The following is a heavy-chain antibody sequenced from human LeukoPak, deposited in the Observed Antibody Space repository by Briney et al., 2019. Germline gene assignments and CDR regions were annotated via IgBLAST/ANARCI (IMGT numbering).Heavy chain of an antibody. D-gene: IGHD1-7*01. Sequence: ETLSLTSAVYGGSSSNYYWSWIRHPPGKGLEWIGGIIDSGRINYNPSLMSRVTVSVDTSINQFCLRLTSVTATDTAVYYSARRWNYGRNYYIDVWGDGATVSVSS. CDR2: IIDSGRI. V-gene: IGHV4-34*12. CDR3: ARRWNYGRNYYIDV. J-gene: IGHJ6*03. CDR1: GGSSSNYY.